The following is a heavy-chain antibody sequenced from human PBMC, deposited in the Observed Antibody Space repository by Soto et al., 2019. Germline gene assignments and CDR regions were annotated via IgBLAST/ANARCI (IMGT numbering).Heavy chain of an antibody. CDR3: ARDRSWLAVAGLVEY. J-gene: IGHJ4*02. CDR2: ISYDGSTK. D-gene: IGHD6-19*01. CDR1: GFTFSSNA. Sequence: QVQLVESGGGVVQPGRSLRLSCAASGFTFSSNAMHWVRQAPGKGLEWVALISYDGSTKYYADSVKGRFTISRDNSKNTLYLQMSSLRAEDTAVYYCARDRSWLAVAGLVEYWGQGTLVTVSS. V-gene: IGHV3-30-3*01.